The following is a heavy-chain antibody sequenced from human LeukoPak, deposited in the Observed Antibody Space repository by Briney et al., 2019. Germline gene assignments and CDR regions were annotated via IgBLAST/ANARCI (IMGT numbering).Heavy chain of an antibody. D-gene: IGHD6-19*01. Sequence: PETLSLTCTVSGGSINSSSYYWGWILQPPGKGLEWIGSIYYTGSTYYNPSLKSRVTISIDTSKNQFSLKLSSVTAADTAVYNCAREGGSGWFEFDPWGQGTLVTVSS. CDR3: AREGGSGWFEFDP. CDR2: IYYTGST. CDR1: GGSINSSSYY. V-gene: IGHV4-39*07. J-gene: IGHJ5*02.